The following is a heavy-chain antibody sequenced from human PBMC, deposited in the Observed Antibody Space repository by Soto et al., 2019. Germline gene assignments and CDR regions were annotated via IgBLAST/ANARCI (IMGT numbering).Heavy chain of an antibody. Sequence: QGKLVQAGGEVKKPGASVKISCKASGYTFSSHGISWVRKAPGQGLEWMGWISAYNGNTNYAQKFQGRVTMTTDTSTSTAYMELRSLRSDDPAIYYCARTLNEWLLGLEWGQGTLVTVSS. CDR3: ARTLNEWLLGLE. D-gene: IGHD3-3*01. V-gene: IGHV1-18*01. CDR1: GYTFSSHG. J-gene: IGHJ4*02. CDR2: ISAYNGNT.